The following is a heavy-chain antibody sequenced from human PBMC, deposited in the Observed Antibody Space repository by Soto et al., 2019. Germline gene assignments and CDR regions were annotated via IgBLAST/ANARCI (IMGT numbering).Heavy chain of an antibody. CDR3: ARETGYDSGGYYRFQYFHH. Sequence: EVLLVETGGGLIQPGGSLRLSCAASGFTVSSNYMSWVRQAPGKGLEWVSVIYSGGATYYADYVKGRFTISRDNSKNILYLQMNSLRAEDTAVYYCARETGYDSGGYYRFQYFHHWGQGTLVTVSS. CDR1: GFTVSSNY. V-gene: IGHV3-53*02. D-gene: IGHD3-22*01. CDR2: IYSGGAT. J-gene: IGHJ1*01.